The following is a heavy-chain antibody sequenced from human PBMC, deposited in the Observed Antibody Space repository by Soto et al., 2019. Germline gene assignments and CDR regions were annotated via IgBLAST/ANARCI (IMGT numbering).Heavy chain of an antibody. Sequence: EVQLVESGGGLVQPGGSLRLSCAASGFTFSSYSMNWVRQAPGKGLEWVSYISSSSSTIYYADSVKGRFTISRDNAKKSLYLQMNSLRAEDTAVYYCAGQGGSRLNWFDPLGQGTLVTVSS. J-gene: IGHJ5*02. D-gene: IGHD6-13*01. CDR1: GFTFSSYS. CDR3: AGQGGSRLNWFDP. V-gene: IGHV3-48*01. CDR2: ISSSSSTI.